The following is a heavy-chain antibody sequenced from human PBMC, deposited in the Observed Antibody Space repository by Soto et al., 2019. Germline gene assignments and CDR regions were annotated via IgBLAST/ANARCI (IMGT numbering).Heavy chain of an antibody. CDR2: ISSSSSTI. CDR3: ARSGYSSSWSPLDDAFDI. D-gene: IGHD6-13*01. V-gene: IGHV3-48*01. Sequence: GGSLRLSCAASGFTFSSYSMNWVRQAPGKGLEWVSYISSSSSTIYYADSVKGRFTISRDNAKNSLYLQMNSLRAEDTAVYYCARSGYSSSWSPLDDAFDIWGQGTMVTVSS. CDR1: GFTFSSYS. J-gene: IGHJ3*02.